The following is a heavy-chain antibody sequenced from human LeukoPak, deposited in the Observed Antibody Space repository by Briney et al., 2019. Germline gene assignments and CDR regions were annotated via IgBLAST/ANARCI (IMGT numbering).Heavy chain of an antibody. CDR3: AKFVGSGWYNFDY. CDR1: GFTFSYYW. J-gene: IGHJ4*02. CDR2: ISYDGSNK. Sequence: GSLRLSCAASGFTFSYYWMSWVRQAPGKGLEWVAVISYDGSNKYYADSVKGRFTISRDNSKNTLYLQMNSLRVEDTAVYYCAKFVGSGWYNFDYWGQGTLVTVSS. V-gene: IGHV3-30*18. D-gene: IGHD6-19*01.